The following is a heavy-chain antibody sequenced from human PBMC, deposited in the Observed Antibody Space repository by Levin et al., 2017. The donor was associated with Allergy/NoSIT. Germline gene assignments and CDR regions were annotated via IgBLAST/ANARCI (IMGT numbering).Heavy chain of an antibody. D-gene: IGHD2-2*01. J-gene: IGHJ4*02. Sequence: GESLKISCAASGFTFSDYYMSWIRQAPGKGLEWVSYISSSSSYTNYADSVKGRFTISRDNAKNSLYLQMNSLRAEDTAVYYCARDSVVVVPEEPTKGNYYFDYWGQGTLVTVSS. CDR2: ISSSSSYT. CDR1: GFTFSDYY. V-gene: IGHV3-11*05. CDR3: ARDSVVVVPEEPTKGNYYFDY.